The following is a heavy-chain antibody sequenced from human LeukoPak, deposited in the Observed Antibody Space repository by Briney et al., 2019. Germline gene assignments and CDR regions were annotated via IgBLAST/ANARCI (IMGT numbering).Heavy chain of an antibody. D-gene: IGHD3-3*01. J-gene: IGHJ4*02. CDR2: ITDSGSNT. CDR1: GFTFSTYG. CDR3: ARDPYDFWSATGDY. Sequence: GGSLRLSCVASGFTFSTYGMSWVRQAPGKGLEWVSAITDSGSNTEYADSVKGRFTISRDNSKNTLYLQMNSLRAEDTAVYYCARDPYDFWSATGDYWGQGTLVTVSS. V-gene: IGHV3-23*01.